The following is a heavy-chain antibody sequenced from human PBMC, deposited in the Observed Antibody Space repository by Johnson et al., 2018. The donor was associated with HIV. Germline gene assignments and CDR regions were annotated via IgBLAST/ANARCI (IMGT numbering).Heavy chain of an antibody. Sequence: QVQLVESGGGVVQPGGSLRLSCAASGFTFSSYGMHWVRQAPGKGLEWVAFTRYDGSNKYYSDSVKGRFTISRDNSKNTLYLQMNSLRAEDTAVYYCARETDIAPYSGSYPTQAFDIWGQGTMVTVSS. CDR3: ARETDIAPYSGSYPTQAFDI. D-gene: IGHD1-26*01. V-gene: IGHV3-30*02. CDR2: TRYDGSNK. J-gene: IGHJ3*02. CDR1: GFTFSSYG.